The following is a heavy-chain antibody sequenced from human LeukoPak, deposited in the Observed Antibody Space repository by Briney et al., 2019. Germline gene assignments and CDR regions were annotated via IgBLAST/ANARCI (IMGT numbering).Heavy chain of an antibody. CDR2: FYTSGST. D-gene: IGHD5-12*01. CDR3: AREGGAGLRPIPYFDY. V-gene: IGHV4-61*02. CDR1: GGSISSGSYY. Sequence: PSETLSLTCTVSGGSISSGSYYWSWIRQPAGKGLEWIGRFYTSGSTNYNPSLKSRVTISVDTSKNQFSLKLNSVTAADTAVYYCAREGGAGLRPIPYFDYWGQGTLVTVSS. J-gene: IGHJ4*02.